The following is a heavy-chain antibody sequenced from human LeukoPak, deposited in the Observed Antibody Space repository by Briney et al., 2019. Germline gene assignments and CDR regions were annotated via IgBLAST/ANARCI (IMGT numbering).Heavy chain of an antibody. Sequence: SETLSLTCAVYGGSFSGYYWSWIRQPPGKGLEWIGEINHSGSTNYNPSLKSRATISVDTSKNQFSLKLSSVTAADTAVYYCARAASWLDYYYYYYMDVWGKGTTVTVSS. CDR3: ARAASWLDYYYYYYMDV. V-gene: IGHV4-34*01. CDR2: INHSGST. CDR1: GGSFSGYY. D-gene: IGHD6-13*01. J-gene: IGHJ6*03.